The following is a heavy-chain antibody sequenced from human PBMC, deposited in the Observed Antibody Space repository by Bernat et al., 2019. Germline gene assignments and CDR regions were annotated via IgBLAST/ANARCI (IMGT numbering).Heavy chain of an antibody. J-gene: IGHJ5*02. V-gene: IGHV3-23*04. CDR2: ISGSGGST. Sequence: EVQLVESGGGLVQPGGSLRLSCAASGFTFSSYAMSWVRQAPGKGLEWVSAISGSGGSTYYADSVKGRFTISRDNSKNTLYLQMNSLRAEDTAVYYCAKEYYSGSWPPRWFDPWGQGTLVTVSS. D-gene: IGHD6-13*01. CDR1: GFTFSSYA. CDR3: AKEYYSGSWPPRWFDP.